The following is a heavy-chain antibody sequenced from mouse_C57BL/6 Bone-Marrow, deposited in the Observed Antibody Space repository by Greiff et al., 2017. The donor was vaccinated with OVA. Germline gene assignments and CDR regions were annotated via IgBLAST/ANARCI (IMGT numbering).Heavy chain of an antibody. V-gene: IGHV1-4*01. CDR3: ARGRETAQATFAY. Sequence: VQGVESGAELARPGASVKMSCKASGYTFTSYTMHWVKQRPGQGLEWIGYINPSSGYTKYNQKFKDKATLTADKSSSTAYMQLSSLTSEDSAVYYCARGRETAQATFAYWGQGTLVTVSA. CDR1: GYTFTSYT. D-gene: IGHD3-2*02. CDR2: INPSSGYT. J-gene: IGHJ3*01.